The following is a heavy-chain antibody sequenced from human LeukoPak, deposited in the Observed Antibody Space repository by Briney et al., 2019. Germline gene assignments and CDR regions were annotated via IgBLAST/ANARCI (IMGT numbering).Heavy chain of an antibody. J-gene: IGHJ3*02. D-gene: IGHD3-3*01. CDR1: GGSFSGYY. CDR2: IYYSGST. Sequence: SETLSLTCAVYGGSFSGYYWSWIRQPPGKGLEWIGYIYYSGSTKYKPSLKSRVTISVDTSKNQFSLKLSSVTAADTAVYYCARGRFLDAFDIWGQGTMVTVSS. CDR3: ARGRFLDAFDI. V-gene: IGHV4-59*01.